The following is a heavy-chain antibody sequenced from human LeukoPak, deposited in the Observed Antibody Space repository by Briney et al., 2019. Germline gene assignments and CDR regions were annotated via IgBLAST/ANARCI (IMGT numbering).Heavy chain of an antibody. D-gene: IGHD4-23*01. V-gene: IGHV4-39*07. Sequence: SETLSLTCTVSGGSISSSSYYWGWIRQPPGKGLEWIGSIYYSGSTYYNPSLKSRVTISVDTSKNQFSLKLSSVTAADTAVYYCASYGGNSGTGAFDIWGQGTMVTVSS. J-gene: IGHJ3*02. CDR2: IYYSGST. CDR1: GGSISSSSYY. CDR3: ASYGGNSGTGAFDI.